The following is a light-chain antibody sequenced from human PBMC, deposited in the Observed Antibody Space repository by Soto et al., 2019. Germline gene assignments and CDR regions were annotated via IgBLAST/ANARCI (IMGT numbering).Light chain of an antibody. V-gene: IGKV3-15*01. CDR3: QQYNGLPIT. CDR2: GAS. CDR1: QSVSSN. Sequence: EIVLTHSPGTLSLSPGERATLSCRASQSVSSNLAWYQQKPGQAPRLLIYGASTRATGIPARFSGSGSGTDFSLTIDRLELEDFAVYYCQQYNGLPITFGQGTRLEI. J-gene: IGKJ5*01.